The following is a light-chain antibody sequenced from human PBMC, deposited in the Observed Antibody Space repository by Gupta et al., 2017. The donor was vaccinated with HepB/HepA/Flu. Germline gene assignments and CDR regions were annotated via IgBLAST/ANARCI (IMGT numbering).Light chain of an antibody. Sequence: SALTQPASVSGSPGQSITISCTGTSSDVGGYNYVSWYQQHPGKAPKVMIYDVNNRPSGVSNRFSGSKSGNTASLTISGLQAEDEADYYCSSYTSSSTVIFGGGTKLTVL. CDR1: SSDVGGYNY. CDR2: DVN. J-gene: IGLJ2*01. CDR3: SSYTSSSTVI. V-gene: IGLV2-14*03.